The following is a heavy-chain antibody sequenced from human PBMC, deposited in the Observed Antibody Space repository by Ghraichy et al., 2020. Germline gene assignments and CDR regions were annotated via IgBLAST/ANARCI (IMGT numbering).Heavy chain of an antibody. J-gene: IGHJ4*02. D-gene: IGHD1-26*01. V-gene: IGHV4-34*01. CDR3: ARGNWWELSPYQYFDY. CDR1: GGSFSGYY. Sequence: SETLSLTCAVYGGSFSGYYWSWIRQPPGKGLEWIGEINHSGSTNYNPSLKSRVTISVDTSKNQFSLKLSSVTAADTAVYYCARGNWWELSPYQYFDYWGQGTLVTVSS. CDR2: INHSGST.